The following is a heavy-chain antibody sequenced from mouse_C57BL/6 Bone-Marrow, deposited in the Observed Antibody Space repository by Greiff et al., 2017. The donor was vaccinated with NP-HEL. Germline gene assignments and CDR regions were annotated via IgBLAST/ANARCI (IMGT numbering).Heavy chain of an antibody. Sequence: VQLQQSGPELVKPGASVKISCKASGYAFSSSWMNWVKQRPGQGLEWIGRIYPGDGDTNYNGKFKGKATLTADKSSSTAYMQLSSLTSEDSAVYFCARGDYYGSSLFAYWGQGTLVTVSA. CDR3: ARGDYYGSSLFAY. D-gene: IGHD1-1*01. CDR2: IYPGDGDT. V-gene: IGHV1-82*01. CDR1: GYAFSSSW. J-gene: IGHJ3*01.